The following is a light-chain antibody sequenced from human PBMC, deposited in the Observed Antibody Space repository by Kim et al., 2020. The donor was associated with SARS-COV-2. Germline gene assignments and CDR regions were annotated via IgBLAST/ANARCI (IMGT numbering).Light chain of an antibody. CDR3: LQYGNSLRT. CDR1: ESLSGSY. V-gene: IGKV3-20*01. Sequence: SPGDRATLSCRASESLSGSYLAWYKQKPGQAPTLLIFGASTRVTGIPERFSGGGSGTDFTLTIRRLEPDDFGVYYCLQYGNSLRTFGQGTKVDIK. J-gene: IGKJ1*01. CDR2: GAS.